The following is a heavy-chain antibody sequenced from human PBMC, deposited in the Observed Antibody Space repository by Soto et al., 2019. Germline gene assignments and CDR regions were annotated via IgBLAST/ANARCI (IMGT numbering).Heavy chain of an antibody. D-gene: IGHD6-6*01. V-gene: IGHV4-39*01. Sequence: PSETLSLTCTVSGGSISSSSYYWGWIRQPPGKGLEWIGSIYYSGSTYYNPSLKSRVTISVDTSKNQFSLKLSSVTAADTAVYYCASSSSRSDWYFDLWGRGTLVTVSS. CDR3: ASSSSRSDWYFDL. CDR2: IYYSGST. CDR1: GGSISSSSYY. J-gene: IGHJ2*01.